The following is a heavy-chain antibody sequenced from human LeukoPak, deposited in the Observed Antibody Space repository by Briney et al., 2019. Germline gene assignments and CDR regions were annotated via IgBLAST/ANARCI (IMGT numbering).Heavy chain of an antibody. CDR2: IYTSGST. D-gene: IGHD3-10*01. CDR3: ARETLWFGELPFDY. J-gene: IGHJ4*02. Sequence: KPSETLSLTCTVSGGSISSGSYYWSWIRQPAGKGLEWIGHIYTSGSTNYNPSLKSRVTISVDTSKNQFSLKLSSVTAADTAVYYCARETLWFGELPFDYWGQGTLVTVSS. V-gene: IGHV4-61*09. CDR1: GGSISSGSYY.